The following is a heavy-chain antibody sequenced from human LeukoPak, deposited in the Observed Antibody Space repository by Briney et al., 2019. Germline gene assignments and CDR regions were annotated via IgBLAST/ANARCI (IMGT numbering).Heavy chain of an antibody. V-gene: IGHV4-34*01. D-gene: IGHD3-3*01. Sequence: SSETLSLTCAVYGGSFSGYYWSWIRQPPGKGLEWIGEINHSGSTNYNPSLKSRVTISVDTSKNQFSLKLSSVTAADTAVYYCARGRGRRDFWSGYYTYYYGMDVWGQGATVTVSS. CDR1: GGSFSGYY. CDR3: ARGRGRRDFWSGYYTYYYGMDV. J-gene: IGHJ6*02. CDR2: INHSGST.